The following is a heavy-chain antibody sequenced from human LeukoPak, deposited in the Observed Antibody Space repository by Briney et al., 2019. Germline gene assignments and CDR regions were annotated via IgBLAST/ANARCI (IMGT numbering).Heavy chain of an antibody. CDR3: AKDFDTAMADRFFDY. CDR1: GFTFSSYG. D-gene: IGHD5-18*01. J-gene: IGHJ4*02. CDR2: ISYDGSNK. V-gene: IGHV3-30*18. Sequence: PGRSLRLSCAASGFTFSSYGMHWVRQAPGKGLEWVAVISYDGSNKYYADSVKGRFTISRDNSKNTLYLQMNSLRAEDTAVYYCAKDFDTAMADRFFDYWGQGTLVTVSS.